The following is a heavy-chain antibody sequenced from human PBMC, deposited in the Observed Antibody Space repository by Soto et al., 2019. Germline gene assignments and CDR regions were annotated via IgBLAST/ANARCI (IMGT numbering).Heavy chain of an antibody. CDR3: ARAHGSGWGAFDI. CDR2: IYHSGST. J-gene: IGHJ3*02. CDR1: GGSISCGGYS. D-gene: IGHD3-10*01. V-gene: IGHV4-30-2*01. Sequence: QLQLQESGSGLVKPSQTLSITCAVSGGSISCGGYSWSWIRQPPGKGLEWIGYIYHSGSTYYNPSLKSRVTISVDRSKNQFSLKLSSVTAADTAVYYCARAHGSGWGAFDIWGQGTMVTVSS.